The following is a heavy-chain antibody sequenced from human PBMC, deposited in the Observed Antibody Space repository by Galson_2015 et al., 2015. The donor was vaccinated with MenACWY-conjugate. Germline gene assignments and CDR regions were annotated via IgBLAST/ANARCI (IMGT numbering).Heavy chain of an antibody. D-gene: IGHD6-19*01. J-gene: IGHJ4*02. CDR3: AKDRGSGWYGVFDY. CDR1: GYPFSDYG. Sequence: SVKVSCKASGYPFSDYGLSWVRQAPGQGLEWMAWISSYNGLTNYAQNFRGRVTLTTDTSTSTAYMELRSLRSDDTAIYFCAKDRGSGWYGVFDYWGQGTLVTVSS. CDR2: ISSYNGLT. V-gene: IGHV1-18*04.